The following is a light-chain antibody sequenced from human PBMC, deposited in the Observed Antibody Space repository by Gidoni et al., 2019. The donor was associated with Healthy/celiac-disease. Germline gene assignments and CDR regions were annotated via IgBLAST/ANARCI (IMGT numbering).Light chain of an antibody. J-gene: IGKJ3*01. CDR1: QSVSSSY. CDR2: GAS. Sequence: EVVLTQSPGTLSLSPGERATLSCRASQSVSSSYLAWYQQKPGQAPRLLIFGASRRATGIPDRFSGSGSGTDFTLPSSRLEPEDFAVYYCQQYGSSFTFGPGTKVDIK. V-gene: IGKV3-20*01. CDR3: QQYGSSFT.